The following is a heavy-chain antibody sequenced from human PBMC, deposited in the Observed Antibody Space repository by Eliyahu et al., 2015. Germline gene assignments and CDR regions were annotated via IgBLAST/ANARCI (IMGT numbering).Heavy chain of an antibody. CDR3: AKDEDYGSGLTVLDY. J-gene: IGHJ4*02. D-gene: IGHD3-10*01. CDR2: ISYDGSNK. CDR1: GXTXXXYG. Sequence: QVQLVESGGXVVQPGRSLRLSCAASGXTXXXYGMHWVRQAPGKGLEWVAVISYDGSNKYYADSVKGRFTISRDNSKNTLYLQMNSLRAEDTAVYYCAKDEDYGSGLTVLDYWGQGTLVTVSS. V-gene: IGHV3-30*18.